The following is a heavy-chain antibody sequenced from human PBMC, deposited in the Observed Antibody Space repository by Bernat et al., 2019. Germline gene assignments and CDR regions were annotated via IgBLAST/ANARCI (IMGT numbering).Heavy chain of an antibody. CDR2: IYPGDSDT. V-gene: IGHV5-51*03. D-gene: IGHD2-8*01. CDR3: ARTSVNCTNGVCLDSGWFDP. CDR1: GYSFTSYW. Sequence: EVQLVQSGAEVKKPGESLKISCKGSGYSFTSYWIGWVRQMPGKGLEWMGIIYPGDSDTRYSPSFQGQVTISADKSISTAYLQWSSLKASDTPMYYCARTSVNCTNGVCLDSGWFDPWGQGTLVTVSS. J-gene: IGHJ5*02.